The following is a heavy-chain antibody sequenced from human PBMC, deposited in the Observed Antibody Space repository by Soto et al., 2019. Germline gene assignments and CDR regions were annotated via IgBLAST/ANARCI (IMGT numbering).Heavy chain of an antibody. CDR2: ISGSGGST. V-gene: IGHV3-23*01. CDR1: GFAFISYA. Sequence: GGSLRLSCAASGFAFISYAISWFGHSAWKGLEWVSAISGSGGSTYYADSVKGRFTISRDNSKNTLYLQMNSLRAEDTAVYYCAKDNYDSSGYYYVPYFDYWGQGTLVTVSS. D-gene: IGHD3-22*01. J-gene: IGHJ4*02. CDR3: AKDNYDSSGYYYVPYFDY.